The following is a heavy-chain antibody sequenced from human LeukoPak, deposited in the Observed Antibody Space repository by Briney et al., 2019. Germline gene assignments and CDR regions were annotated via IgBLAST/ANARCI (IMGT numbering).Heavy chain of an antibody. CDR2: IRLDGSNK. J-gene: IGHJ4*02. D-gene: IGHD3-10*01. CDR1: GFTFSNYG. CDR3: AKNDYASGSYYYFDY. V-gene: IGHV3-30*02. Sequence: TGGSLRLSCAASGFTFSNYGMHWVRQAPGKGLEWVAFIRLDGSNKYYADSVKGRFTISRDNSKNTLYLQMNGLRAEDTAVYYCAKNDYASGSYYYFDYWGQGTLVTVSS.